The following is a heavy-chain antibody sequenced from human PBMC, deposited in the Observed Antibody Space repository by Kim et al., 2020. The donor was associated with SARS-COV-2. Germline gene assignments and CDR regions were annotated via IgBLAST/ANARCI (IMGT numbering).Heavy chain of an antibody. CDR1: GFTFSSYA. CDR3: AISSRYDFWTTRDYFDY. Sequence: GGSLRLSCAASGFTFSSYAMSWVRQAPGKGLEWVSAISGSGGSTYYADSVKGRFTISRDNSKNTLYLQMNSLRAEDTAVYYCAISSRYDFWTTRDYFDYWGQGTLVTVSS. V-gene: IGHV3-23*01. J-gene: IGHJ4*02. D-gene: IGHD3-3*01. CDR2: ISGSGGST.